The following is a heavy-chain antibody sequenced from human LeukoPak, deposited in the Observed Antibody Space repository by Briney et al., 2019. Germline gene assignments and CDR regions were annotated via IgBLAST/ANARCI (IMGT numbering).Heavy chain of an antibody. CDR2: ISTTSSYI. J-gene: IGHJ5*02. CDR1: GITFSSYG. V-gene: IGHV3-21*01. D-gene: IGHD2-15*01. Sequence: GGTLRLSCAASGITFSSYGMNWVRQAPGKGLDWVSSISTTSSYISYTDSVKGRFTISRDNAKNSLYLQMNSLRVEDTAVYYCARTPRPSGPFDPWGQGTLVTVSS. CDR3: ARTPRPSGPFDP.